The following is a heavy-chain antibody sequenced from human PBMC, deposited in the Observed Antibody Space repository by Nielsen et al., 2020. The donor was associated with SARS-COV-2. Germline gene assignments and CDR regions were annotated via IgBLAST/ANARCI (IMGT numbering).Heavy chain of an antibody. CDR2: TYYRSKWYN. D-gene: IGHD6-19*01. J-gene: IGHJ5*02. V-gene: IGHV6-1*01. CDR3: ARGYSIAVAGTTGWFDP. CDR1: GDSVSSSSAA. Sequence: SQTLSLTCAISGDSVSSSSAAWNWIRQSPSRGLEWLGRTYYRSKWYNDYAVSVKSRITINPDTSKNQFSLHLNSVTPEDTAVYYCARGYSIAVAGTTGWFDPWGQGTLVTVSS.